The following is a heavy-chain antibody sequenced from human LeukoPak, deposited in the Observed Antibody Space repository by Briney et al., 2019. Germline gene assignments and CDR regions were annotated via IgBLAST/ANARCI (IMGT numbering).Heavy chain of an antibody. CDR3: ARLRSRHQNYYYYGMDV. J-gene: IGHJ6*02. D-gene: IGHD1-26*01. Sequence: SETLSLTCAVYGGSFSGYYWSWIRQPPGKGLEWIGEINHSGSTNNNPSLKSRVTISVDTSKNQFSLKLSSVTAADTAVYYCARLRSRHQNYYYYGMDVWGQGTTVTVSS. CDR2: INHSGST. CDR1: GGSFSGYY. V-gene: IGHV4-34*01.